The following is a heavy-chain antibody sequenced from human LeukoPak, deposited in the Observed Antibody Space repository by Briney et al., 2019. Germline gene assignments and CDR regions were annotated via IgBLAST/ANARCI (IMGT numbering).Heavy chain of an antibody. D-gene: IGHD2-15*01. CDR1: GVTLSSYT. J-gene: IGHJ4*02. V-gene: IGHV3-23*01. CDR3: AKAPVTTCRGAFCYPFDY. CDR2: ISDTGNT. Sequence: GGSLRLSCAASGVTLSSYTTSWVRQTPGKGLECVSAISDTGNTYNADSVKGRFTISRDSSKNTLFLQMNRLRPEAAAVYYCAKAPVTTCRGAFCYPFDYWGLGTLVTVSS.